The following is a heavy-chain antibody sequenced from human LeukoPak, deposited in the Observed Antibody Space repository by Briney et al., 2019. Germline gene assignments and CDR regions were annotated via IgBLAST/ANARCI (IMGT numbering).Heavy chain of an antibody. Sequence: PSETLSLTCAVYGGSYSGYYWSWIRQPPGKGLEWIGEINHRGSTNYNPSLKSRVTISVDTSKNQFSLKLSSVTAADTAVYYCARGPLKYYYDSSGYWDGYYFDYWGQGTLVTVSS. D-gene: IGHD3-22*01. CDR3: ARGPLKYYYDSSGYWDGYYFDY. CDR2: INHRGST. CDR1: GGSYSGYY. J-gene: IGHJ4*02. V-gene: IGHV4-34*01.